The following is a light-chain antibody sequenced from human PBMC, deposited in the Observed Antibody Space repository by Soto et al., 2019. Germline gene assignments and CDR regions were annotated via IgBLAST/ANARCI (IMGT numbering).Light chain of an antibody. CDR1: QSLSSW. V-gene: IGKV1-5*01. CDR3: QQYNSYPFT. Sequence: DLQMTQSPSTLSASVGDRVTITCRASQSLSSWLAWYQQKPGKAPKLLIYDASSLESCFPSRFSGSGSGTEFTLTISSLQPDDFATYYCQQYNSYPFTFGQGTKVEIK. J-gene: IGKJ1*01. CDR2: DAS.